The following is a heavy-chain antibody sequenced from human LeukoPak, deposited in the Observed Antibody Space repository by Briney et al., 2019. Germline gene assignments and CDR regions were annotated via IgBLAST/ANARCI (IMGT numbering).Heavy chain of an antibody. D-gene: IGHD6-13*01. CDR2: INPSNNST. CDR1: GSTFNTYY. CDR3: ARWQQLDYGMDV. V-gene: IGHV1-46*02. Sequence: ASVKVSCKASGSTFNTYYIYWVRQAPGQGLECMGAINPSNNSTNYAEKFQGRVTMTRDTSTSTVYMELRSLRSDDTAVYYCARWQQLDYGMDVWGQGTTVTVSS. J-gene: IGHJ6*02.